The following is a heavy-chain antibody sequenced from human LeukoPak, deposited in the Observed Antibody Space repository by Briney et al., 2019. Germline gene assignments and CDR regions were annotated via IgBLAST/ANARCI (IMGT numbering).Heavy chain of an antibody. J-gene: IGHJ5*02. CDR3: ARMVGVIRYFEA. D-gene: IGHD3-9*01. V-gene: IGHV3-23*01. CDR2: IGDSGSPT. Sequence: GGSLGLSCAASGFTFSSYAMNWVRQAPGMGLEWVSAIGDSGSPTFYADSVKGRFTISGDNSKNTLYLQMNSLRAEDTAIYYCARMVGVIRYFEAWGQGTLVTVSS. CDR1: GFTFSSYA.